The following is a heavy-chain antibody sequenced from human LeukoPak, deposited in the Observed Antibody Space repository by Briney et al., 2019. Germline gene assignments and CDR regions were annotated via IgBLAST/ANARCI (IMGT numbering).Heavy chain of an antibody. CDR3: ARDRESYDYVWGSYRYAFGY. D-gene: IGHD3-16*02. CDR2: ISSSSSTI. J-gene: IGHJ4*02. V-gene: IGHV3-48*04. Sequence: GSLRLSCAASGFTFSSYSMNWVRQAPGKGLEWVSYISSSSSTIYYADSVKGRFTISRDNAKNSLYLQMNSLRAEDTAVYYCARDRESYDYVWGSYRYAFGYWGQGTLVTVSS. CDR1: GFTFSSYS.